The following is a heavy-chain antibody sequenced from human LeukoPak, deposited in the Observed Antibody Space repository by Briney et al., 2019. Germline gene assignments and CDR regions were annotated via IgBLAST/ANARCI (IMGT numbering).Heavy chain of an antibody. CDR2: INHSGST. V-gene: IGHV4-34*01. D-gene: IGHD6-6*01. J-gene: IGHJ6*03. CDR3: ARGRMAARYYYYYMDV. CDR1: GGSFSGYY. Sequence: PSETLSLTCAVYGGSFSGYYWSWIRQPPGKGLEWIGEINHSGSTNYNPSLKSRVTISVDTSKNQFSLKLSSVTAADTAVYYCARGRMAARYYYYYMDVWGKGTTLTVSS.